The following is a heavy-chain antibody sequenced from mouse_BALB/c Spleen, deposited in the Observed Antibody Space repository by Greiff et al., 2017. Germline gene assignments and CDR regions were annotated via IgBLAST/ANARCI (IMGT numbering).Heavy chain of an antibody. Sequence: VQLQQSGAELVKPGASVKLSCKASGYTFTSYYMYWVKQRPGQGLEWIGEINPSNGGTNFNEKFKSKATLTVDKSSSTAYMQLSSLTSEDSAVYYCTIGHDSFAYWGQGTLVTVSA. D-gene: IGHD2-4*01. J-gene: IGHJ3*01. CDR1: GYTFTSYY. V-gene: IGHV1S16*01. CDR3: TIGHDSFAY. CDR2: INPSNGGT.